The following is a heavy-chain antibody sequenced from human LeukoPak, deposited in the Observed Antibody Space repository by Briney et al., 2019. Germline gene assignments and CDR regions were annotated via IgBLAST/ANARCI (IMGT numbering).Heavy chain of an antibody. CDR1: GGSISSGSYY. Sequence: SETLSLACTVSGGSISSGSYYWSWIRQPAGKGLEWIGRIYTSGSTNYNPSLKSRVTISVDTSKNQFSLKLSSVTAADTAVYYCAREKGYYGSGKNYYYMDVWGKGTTVTISS. D-gene: IGHD3-10*01. J-gene: IGHJ6*03. CDR3: AREKGYYGSGKNYYYMDV. V-gene: IGHV4-61*02. CDR2: IYTSGST.